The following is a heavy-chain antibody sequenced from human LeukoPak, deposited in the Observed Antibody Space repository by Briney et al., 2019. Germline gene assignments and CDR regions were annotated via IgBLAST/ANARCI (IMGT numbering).Heavy chain of an antibody. V-gene: IGHV1-18*01. J-gene: IGHJ6*03. D-gene: IGHD6-6*01. CDR2: INAYNGNT. CDR1: GYTFTSYG. CDR3: ARDIGSSSFQAGYHCYYMDV. Sequence: ASVKVSCKASGYTFTSYGFSWVRQAPGQGLLWMGWINAYNGNTNYAQNLQGRVSMTTDTSTSTVYMQLRSLRSDDTAVYYCARDIGSSSFQAGYHCYYMDVWGEGTTVTVSS.